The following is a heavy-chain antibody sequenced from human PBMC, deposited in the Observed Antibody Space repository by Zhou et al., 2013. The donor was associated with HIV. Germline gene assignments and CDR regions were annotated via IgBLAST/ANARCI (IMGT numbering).Heavy chain of an antibody. CDR3: ARVVTGSYGRPGPLGS. CDR2: ISGYNGNT. V-gene: IGHV1-18*01. J-gene: IGHJ1*01. D-gene: IGHD1-1*01. CDR1: GGTFSSYA. Sequence: QVQVLQSGAEVKWPGSSVRVSCKASGGTFSSYAISWVRQAPGQGLEWMGWISGYNGNTNYAQSFQGRVTMTRDSITSTVFLQLRGLRTDDTAVYFCARVVTGSYGRPGPLGSWGQGTVVTVSS.